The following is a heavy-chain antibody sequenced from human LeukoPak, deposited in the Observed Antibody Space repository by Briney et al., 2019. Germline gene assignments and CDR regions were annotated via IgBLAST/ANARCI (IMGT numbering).Heavy chain of an antibody. D-gene: IGHD3-22*01. J-gene: IGHJ5*02. CDR3: ARLRSAVVNNWFDP. V-gene: IGHV4-38-2*01. CDR2: IYHNGNT. CDR1: DYSISSDYY. Sequence: SETLSLTCVVSDYSISSDYYWGWIRQPPGKGLEWIGSIYHNGNTYYHPSLKSRATISVGTSKNQFSLKLSSVTAADTAVYYCARLRSAVVNNWFDPWGRGTLVTVSS.